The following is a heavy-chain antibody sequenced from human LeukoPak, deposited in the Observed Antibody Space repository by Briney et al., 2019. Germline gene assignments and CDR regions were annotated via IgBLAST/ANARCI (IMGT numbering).Heavy chain of an antibody. CDR3: ARSVYGSGSYYNFDY. Sequence: SETLYLTCTVSGGSISSYYWSWIRQPPGKGLEWIGYIYYSGSTNYNPSLKSRVTISVDTSKNQFSLKLSSVTAADTAVYYCARSVYGSGSYYNFDYWGQGTLVTVSS. D-gene: IGHD3-10*01. V-gene: IGHV4-59*01. CDR1: GGSISSYY. J-gene: IGHJ4*02. CDR2: IYYSGST.